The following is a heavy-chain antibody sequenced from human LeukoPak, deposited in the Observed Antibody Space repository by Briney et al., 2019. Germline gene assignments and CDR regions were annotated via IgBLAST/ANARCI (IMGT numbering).Heavy chain of an antibody. CDR2: IYYSGST. CDR1: GASISSYY. Sequence: SETLSLTCTVSGASISSYYWSCSRQPPGKGLEWIGYIYYSGSTNYNPSLKSRVTISVDTSKNHVSLKLSSVTPADPAVYYCARRRGYSLDYWGQGTLVTVSS. V-gene: IGHV4-59*08. J-gene: IGHJ4*02. D-gene: IGHD5-18*01. CDR3: ARRRGYSLDY.